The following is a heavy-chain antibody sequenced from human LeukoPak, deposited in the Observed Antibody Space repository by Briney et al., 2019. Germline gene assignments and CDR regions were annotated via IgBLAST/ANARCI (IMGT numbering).Heavy chain of an antibody. J-gene: IGHJ4*02. Sequence: SETLSLTCAVYGGSFSGYYWSWIRQPPGKGLEWIGEINHSGSTNYNPSLKSRVTISVDTSTNQFSLKLSSVKAAATAVYSCARKYSGSYPFDYWGQGTLVTVSS. CDR1: GGSFSGYY. V-gene: IGHV4-34*01. D-gene: IGHD1-26*01. CDR3: ARKYSGSYPFDY. CDR2: INHSGST.